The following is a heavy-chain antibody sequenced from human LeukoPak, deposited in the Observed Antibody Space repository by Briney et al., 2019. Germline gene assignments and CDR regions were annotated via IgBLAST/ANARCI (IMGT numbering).Heavy chain of an antibody. CDR1: GYTFTSYG. D-gene: IGHD3-22*01. CDR2: ISAYNGNT. CDR3: AIDSGDSGYYLLRTYYYYYGMDV. Sequence: ASVKVSCKDSGYTFTSYGISWVRQAPGQGLEWMGWISAYNGNTNYAQKLQGRVTMTTDTSTSTAYMELRSLRSDDTAVYYCAIDSGDSGYYLLRTYYYYYGMDVWGQGTTVTVSS. V-gene: IGHV1-18*01. J-gene: IGHJ6*02.